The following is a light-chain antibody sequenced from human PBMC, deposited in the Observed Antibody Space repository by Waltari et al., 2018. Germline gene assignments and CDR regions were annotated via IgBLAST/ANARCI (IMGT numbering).Light chain of an antibody. J-gene: IGKJ1*01. CDR2: RAS. Sequence: DIQMTQSPSPLSASVGDRVILTCRASQNIPRYLAWYQQKPGKAPTLLIYRASNLETGVPSRFSGSGSGTEFTLTISSLQPDDFATYYCQQYNDYSWTFGQGTKVEI. CDR3: QQYNDYSWT. CDR1: QNIPRY. V-gene: IGKV1-5*03.